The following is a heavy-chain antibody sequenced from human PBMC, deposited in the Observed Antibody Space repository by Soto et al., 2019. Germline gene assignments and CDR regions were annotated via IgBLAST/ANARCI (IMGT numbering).Heavy chain of an antibody. CDR3: ARDRTYSNYYSYGTDV. D-gene: IGHD4-4*01. J-gene: IGHJ6*02. V-gene: IGHV3-30-3*01. Sequence: QVQLVESGGGVVQPGRSLRLSCAASGFTFSSYAMHRVRQAPGKGLEWVAVISHDGRNKYYADSVKGRVNSSRDNSKNTLYPQMNSLRAEDTAVYYGARDRTYSNYYSYGTDVWGQETTVTVSS. CDR1: GFTFSSYA. CDR2: ISHDGRNK.